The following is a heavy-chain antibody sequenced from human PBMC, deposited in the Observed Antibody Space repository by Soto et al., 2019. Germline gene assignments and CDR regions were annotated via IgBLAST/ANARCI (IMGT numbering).Heavy chain of an antibody. D-gene: IGHD6-13*01. CDR3: ARERESIAAAGTFWFDP. V-gene: IGHV4-30-4*01. Sequence: SETLSLTCTVSGGSISSGDYYWSWIRQPPGKGLEWIGYIYYSGSTYYNPSLKSRVTISVDTSKNQFSLKLSSVTAADTAVYYCARERESIAAAGTFWFDPWGQGTLVTSPQ. CDR2: IYYSGST. CDR1: GGSISSGDYY. J-gene: IGHJ5*02.